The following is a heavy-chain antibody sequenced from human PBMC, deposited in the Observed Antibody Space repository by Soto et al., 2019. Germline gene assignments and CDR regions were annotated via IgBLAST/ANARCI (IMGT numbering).Heavy chain of an antibody. CDR1: GFTFNNYW. V-gene: IGHV3-7*01. D-gene: IGHD2-2*01. CDR3: AKNNRYCSSTNCFVFDY. Sequence: EVQLVESGGGLVQPGGSLRLSCAASGFTFNNYWMCWVRQAPGKGLEWVANIKQDGSEKYYVDSVKGRFTISRDNAKNSLYLQMNSLRAEDTAVYYCAKNNRYCSSTNCFVFDYWGQGTLVTVSS. CDR2: IKQDGSEK. J-gene: IGHJ4*02.